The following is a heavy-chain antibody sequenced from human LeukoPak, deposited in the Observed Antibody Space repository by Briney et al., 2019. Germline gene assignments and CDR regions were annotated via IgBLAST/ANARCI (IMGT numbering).Heavy chain of an antibody. CDR2: ISSSSSTR. CDR1: GFTFSSYS. Sequence: PGGSLRLSCAAPGFTFSSYSMNWVRQAPGKGLERVSYISSSSSTRYYADSEKHRFTIPRDNAKNSLYLQMNSLRAEDTAVYYCAKALRYFGWLSTSPEYNWFDPWGQGTLVTVSS. D-gene: IGHD3-9*01. J-gene: IGHJ5*02. V-gene: IGHV3-48*01. CDR3: AKALRYFGWLSTSPEYNWFDP.